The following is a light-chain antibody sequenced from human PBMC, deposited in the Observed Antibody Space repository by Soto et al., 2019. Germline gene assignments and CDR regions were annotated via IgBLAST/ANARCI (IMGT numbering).Light chain of an antibody. J-gene: IGLJ3*02. Sequence: QSVLTQPPSASGTPGQRVTISCSGSSSNIGGDTVNWYYQLPGTAPKVLIYRNNQRPSGVPDRFSGSKSGTSASLAISGLQSEDEGDYYCSAWDDSLNGWVFGVGTKLTVL. CDR3: SAWDDSLNGWV. CDR2: RNN. V-gene: IGLV1-44*01. CDR1: SSNIGGDT.